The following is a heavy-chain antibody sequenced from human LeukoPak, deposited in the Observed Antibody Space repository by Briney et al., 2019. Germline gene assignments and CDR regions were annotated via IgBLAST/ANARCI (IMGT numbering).Heavy chain of an antibody. D-gene: IGHD6-6*01. CDR1: GYTFTGYY. CDR2: MNPNSGNT. CDR3: AREAAARFNWFDP. Sequence: ASVKVSCKASGYTFTGYYMHWVRQAPGQGLEWMGWMNPNSGNTGYAQKFQGRVTMTRNTSISTAYMELSSLRSEDTAMYYCAREAAARFNWFDPWGQGTLVTVSS. J-gene: IGHJ5*02. V-gene: IGHV1-8*02.